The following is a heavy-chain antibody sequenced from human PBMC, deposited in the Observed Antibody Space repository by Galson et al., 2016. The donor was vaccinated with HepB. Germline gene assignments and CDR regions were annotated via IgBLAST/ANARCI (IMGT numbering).Heavy chain of an antibody. Sequence: SCKASGNTLTDYWIHWVRQSPGLGLQWMAWINPYNGATKYAPNFQDRVTMTTDTSITTVYIEVRGLRSDDTAVYFCATAPGAGTFWGQGTTVTVS. CDR1: GNTLTDYW. CDR2: INPYNGAT. D-gene: IGHD6-19*01. J-gene: IGHJ6*02. CDR3: ATAPGAGTF. V-gene: IGHV1-2*02.